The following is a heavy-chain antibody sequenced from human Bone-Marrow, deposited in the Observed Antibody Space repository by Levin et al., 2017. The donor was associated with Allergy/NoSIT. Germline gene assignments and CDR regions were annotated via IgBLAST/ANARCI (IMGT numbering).Heavy chain of an antibody. Sequence: ASVKVSCKASGYTFTSYDINWVRQATGQGLEWMGWMNPNSGNTGYAQKFQGRVTMTRNTSISTAYMELSSLRSEDTAVYYCARSPRPHYDFWSGYIFDYWGQGTLVTVSS. V-gene: IGHV1-8*01. CDR1: GYTFTSYD. J-gene: IGHJ4*02. CDR2: MNPNSGNT. D-gene: IGHD3-3*01. CDR3: ARSPRPHYDFWSGYIFDY.